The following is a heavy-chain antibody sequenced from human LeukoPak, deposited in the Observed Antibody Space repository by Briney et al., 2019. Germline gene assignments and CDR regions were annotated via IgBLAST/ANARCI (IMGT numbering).Heavy chain of an antibody. CDR1: GQSVSGSRSY. CDR2: VLLSGRT. V-gene: IGHV4-34*12. CDR3: AKEPDGIRFDP. J-gene: IGHJ5*02. D-gene: IGHD1-14*01. Sequence: PSETLSLTCAVYGQSVSGSRSYWAWIRQPPGKGLEWIGNVLLSGRTTYNSALESRVSISMDSSKNQFSLTLTSVTAADTAVYYCAKEPDGIRFDPWGQGTLVTVSS.